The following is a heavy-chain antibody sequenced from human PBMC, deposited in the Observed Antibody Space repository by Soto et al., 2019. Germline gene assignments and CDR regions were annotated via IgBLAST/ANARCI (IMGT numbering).Heavy chain of an antibody. CDR3: AKVRGYGDHIRYWYFDF. CDR2: ISDSGGST. CDR1: GFTFSSHA. V-gene: IGHV3-23*01. J-gene: IGHJ2*01. D-gene: IGHD4-17*01. Sequence: GGSLRLSCAASGFTFSSHAMSWVRQAPGKGLEWVSAISDSGGSTYYADSVKGRFTISRDNSKNTLYLQMNSLRAEDTAVYFCAKVRGYGDHIRYWYFDFWGRGTLVTVSS.